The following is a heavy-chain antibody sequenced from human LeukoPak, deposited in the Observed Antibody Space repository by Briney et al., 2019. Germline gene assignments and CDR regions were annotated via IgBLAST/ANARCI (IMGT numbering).Heavy chain of an antibody. CDR3: ARDREGYCSGGTCTNFDY. CDR2: IKSKTDGGTT. V-gene: IGHV3-15*01. CDR1: GFTFSNAW. J-gene: IGHJ4*02. Sequence: PGGSLRLSCAASGFTFSNAWMSWVREAPGKGLEWVGRIKSKTDGGTTDYAAPVKGRFTISRDDSKNTLYLQMNSLRPEDTAVYYCARDREGYCSGGTCTNFDYWGQGTLVTVSS. D-gene: IGHD2-15*01.